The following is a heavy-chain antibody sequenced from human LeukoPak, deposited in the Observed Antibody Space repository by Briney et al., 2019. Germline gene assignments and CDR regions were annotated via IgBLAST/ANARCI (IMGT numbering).Heavy chain of an antibody. V-gene: IGHV4-39*01. CDR3: ARYNFWSGPSFDY. J-gene: IGHJ4*02. CDR2: ISYSGNT. CDR1: GGSISSSNYY. Sequence: SETLSLTCTVSGGSISSSNYYWGWIRQPPGKGLEWIGSISYSGNTYYNPSLKSRATIFVDTSKNQFSLRLSSVTAADTAVYYCARYNFWSGPSFDYWGQGTLVTVSS. D-gene: IGHD3-3*01.